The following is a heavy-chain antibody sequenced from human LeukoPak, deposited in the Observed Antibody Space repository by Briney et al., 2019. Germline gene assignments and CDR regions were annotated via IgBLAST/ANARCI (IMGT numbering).Heavy chain of an antibody. D-gene: IGHD2-15*01. CDR1: GFTFSSYE. CDR3: AKGSGGSSYSGLDS. CDR2: ISGNSGST. V-gene: IGHV3-23*01. Sequence: GGSLRLSCAASGFTFSSYEMNWVRQAPGKGLEWVSVISGNSGSTYYADSVKGRFTISRDNFKNTLDLRMNSLRAEDAAVYYCAKGSGGSSYSGLDSWGQGTLVTVSA. J-gene: IGHJ4*02.